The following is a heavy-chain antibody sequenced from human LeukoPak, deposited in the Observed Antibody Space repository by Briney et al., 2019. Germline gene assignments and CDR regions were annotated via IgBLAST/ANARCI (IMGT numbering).Heavy chain of an antibody. Sequence: TGGSLRLSCEASGFTFSSYWMHWVRQIPGKGLMWVSRIESNGLTLYADSVRDRFTISRDNGKNTVYLQMNSLRADDTAIYYCARAATYFYGSVTYDWFESWGQGTLVTVSS. D-gene: IGHD3-10*01. CDR3: ARAATYFYGSVTYDWFES. V-gene: IGHV3-74*01. J-gene: IGHJ5*01. CDR1: GFTFSSYW. CDR2: IESNGLT.